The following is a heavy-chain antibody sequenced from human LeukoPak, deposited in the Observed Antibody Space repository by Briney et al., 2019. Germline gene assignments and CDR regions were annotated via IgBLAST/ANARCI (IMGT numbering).Heavy chain of an antibody. D-gene: IGHD3/OR15-3a*01. Sequence: GGSLRLSCAASGFTFSSYVMHWVRQAPGKGLEYVSLITSNGDSTFYANSVKGRFTISRDNSKNTLYLQMNSLRAEDTAVYYCARVHPARTWFDPWGQGTLVTVSS. CDR3: ARVHPARTWFDP. V-gene: IGHV3-64*01. CDR1: GFTFSSYV. CDR2: ITSNGDST. J-gene: IGHJ5*02.